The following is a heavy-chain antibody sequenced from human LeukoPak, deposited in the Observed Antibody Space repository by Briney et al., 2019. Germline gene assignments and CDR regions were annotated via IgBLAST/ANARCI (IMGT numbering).Heavy chain of an antibody. Sequence: PSETLSLTCTVSGDFLSSGSYYWGWIRQSPGKGLAWIGSIYYSGSIFYNASFESRLTLSVDTSKNQFYLKLRSLTAADTAVYYCARGLGDTAMVEGYWGQGTLVTVSS. J-gene: IGHJ4*02. CDR3: ARGLGDTAMVEGY. V-gene: IGHV4-39*01. CDR2: IYYSGSI. CDR1: GDFLSSGSYY. D-gene: IGHD5-18*01.